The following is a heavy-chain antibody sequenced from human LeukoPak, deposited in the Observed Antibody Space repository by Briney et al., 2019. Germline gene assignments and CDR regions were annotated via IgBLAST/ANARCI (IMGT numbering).Heavy chain of an antibody. CDR2: ISGSGGST. CDR3: AREKKTEWTTGAFDM. V-gene: IGHV3-23*01. CDR1: GFTFSSYA. Sequence: GSLRLSCAASGFTFSSYAMSWVRQAPGKGLEWVSAISGSGGSTHYADSVKGRFTISRDNSKNTLYLQMNSLRAEDTAVYYCAREKKTEWTTGAFDMWGQGTMVIVSS. D-gene: IGHD3-3*01. J-gene: IGHJ3*02.